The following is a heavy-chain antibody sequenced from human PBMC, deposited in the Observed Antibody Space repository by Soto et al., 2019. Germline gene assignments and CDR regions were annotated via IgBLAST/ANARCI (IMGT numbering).Heavy chain of an antibody. CDR1: GFAFSNCA. D-gene: IGHD2-21*02. CDR2: IKTSGDTT. V-gene: IGHV3-23*05. J-gene: IGHJ4*02. CDR3: TKDVTGDIGADF. Sequence: GGSLRLSCAASGFAFSNCAMSWVRQAPGKGLEWVSTIKTSGDTTFYADPVKGRFTTSRDDSKNTLYLQMNSLRAEDTATYYCTKDVTGDIGADFWGQGTPVTVSS.